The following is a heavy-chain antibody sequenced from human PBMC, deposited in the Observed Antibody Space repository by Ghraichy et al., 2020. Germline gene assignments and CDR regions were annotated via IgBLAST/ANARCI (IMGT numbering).Heavy chain of an antibody. Sequence: ASVKVSCKASGYTFTSYGISWVRQAPGQGLEWMGWISAYNGNTNYAQKLQGRVTMTTDTSTSTAYMELRSLRSDDTAVYYCARVVVVTAMRYYYGMDVWGQGTTVTVSS. CDR2: ISAYNGNT. V-gene: IGHV1-18*01. CDR3: ARVVVVTAMRYYYGMDV. D-gene: IGHD2-21*02. J-gene: IGHJ6*02. CDR1: GYTFTSYG.